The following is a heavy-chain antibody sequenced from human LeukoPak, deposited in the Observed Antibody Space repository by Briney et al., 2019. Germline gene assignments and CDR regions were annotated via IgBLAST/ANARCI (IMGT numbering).Heavy chain of an antibody. D-gene: IGHD7-27*01. CDR3: ARWTSWGFPPPPDNCFDY. J-gene: IGHJ4*02. CDR1: GFTFSSYS. CDR2: ISSSSSYI. V-gene: IGHV3-21*01. Sequence: PGGSLRLSCAASGFTFSSYSMNWVRQAPGKGLDWVSPISSSSSYIYYADSVKGRFTISRDNAKNSLYLQMNSLRAENTAVYYCARWTSWGFPPPPDNCFDYWGQGTLVTVSS.